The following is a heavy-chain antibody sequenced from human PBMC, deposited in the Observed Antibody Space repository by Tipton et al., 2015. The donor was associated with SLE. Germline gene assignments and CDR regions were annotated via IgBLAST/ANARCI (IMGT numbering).Heavy chain of an antibody. CDR3: ARGTDYGDSDYFYGMDV. V-gene: IGHV4-59*01. CDR1: GGSFSGYY. J-gene: IGHJ6*02. Sequence: TLSLTCAVYGGSFSGYYWSWIRQPPGKGLEWIGYIYYSGGSNYNPSLKSRVTISIDTSKSQFSLKLNSVTAADTAVYYCARGTDYGDSDYFYGMDVWGLGTTVTVSS. CDR2: IYYSGGS. D-gene: IGHD4-17*01.